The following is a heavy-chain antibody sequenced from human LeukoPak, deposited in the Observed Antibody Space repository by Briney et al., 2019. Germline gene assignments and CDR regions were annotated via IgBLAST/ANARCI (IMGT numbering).Heavy chain of an antibody. D-gene: IGHD6-13*01. CDR1: GYSFTTYW. CDR3: ARRASPAAGIDY. J-gene: IGHJ4*02. V-gene: IGHV5-51*01. Sequence: GESLQISCQGSGYSFTTYWIGWVRQMPGKGLEWMGIIYPGDSQTIYSPSFQGQVTISADKSISTAYLQWSSLKASDTAMYFCARRASPAAGIDYWGQGTLVTVSS. CDR2: IYPGDSQT.